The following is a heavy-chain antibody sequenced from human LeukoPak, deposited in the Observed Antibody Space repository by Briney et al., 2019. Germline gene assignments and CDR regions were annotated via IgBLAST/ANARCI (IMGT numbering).Heavy chain of an antibody. CDR1: DDSISSTTYY. CDR2: IYYTGNT. J-gene: IGHJ5*02. CDR3: ARVRKGYSTWPHWFDP. D-gene: IGHD5-24*01. V-gene: IGHV4-39*07. Sequence: SETLSLTCTISDDSISSTTYYWGWIRQPPGKGLEWIGDIYYTGNTYFNPSLKSRVTLSVDTSKNQFSLKLSSVTAADTAVYYCARVRKGYSTWPHWFDPWGQGTLVTVSS.